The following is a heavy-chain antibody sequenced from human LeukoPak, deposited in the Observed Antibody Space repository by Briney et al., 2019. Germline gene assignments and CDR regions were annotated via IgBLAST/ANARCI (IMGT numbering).Heavy chain of an antibody. V-gene: IGHV4-34*01. Sequence: SETLSLTCAVYGGSFSGYYWSWIRQPPGKGLEWIGEINHSGSTNYNPSLKSRVTMSVDTSKNQFSLKLSSVTAADTAVYYCARETYYYDSSGYQLLVDYWGQGTLVTVSS. J-gene: IGHJ4*02. CDR1: GGSFSGYY. D-gene: IGHD3-22*01. CDR3: ARETYYYDSSGYQLLVDY. CDR2: INHSGST.